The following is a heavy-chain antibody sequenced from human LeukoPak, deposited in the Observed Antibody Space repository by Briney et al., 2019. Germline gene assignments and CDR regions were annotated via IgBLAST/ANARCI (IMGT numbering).Heavy chain of an antibody. CDR3: ARDSRYCGSTSCYFSEPTYYFDF. V-gene: IGHV3-30-3*01. CDR2: ISYDGSNK. CDR1: GFTFSSYA. D-gene: IGHD2-2*01. Sequence: GRSLRLSCAASGFTFSSYAMHWVRQAPGKGLEWVAVISYDGSNKYYADSVKGRFTISRDNSKNTLYLQMNSLRAEDTAVYYCARDSRYCGSTSCYFSEPTYYFDFWRQGTLVTVSS. J-gene: IGHJ4*02.